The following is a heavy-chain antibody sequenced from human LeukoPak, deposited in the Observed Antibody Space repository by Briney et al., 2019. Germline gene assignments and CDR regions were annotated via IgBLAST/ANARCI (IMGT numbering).Heavy chain of an antibody. D-gene: IGHD5-18*01. CDR1: GFSVSSNY. V-gene: IGHV3-53*01. Sequence: GGSLRLSCTASGFSVSSNYMSWVRRAPGRGLEWVSTIYSGGGTYYADSVKGRFTISRDNSKNTLYLQMNSLRAEDTAVYYCARGEDTAKNAFDIWGQGTLVTVSS. J-gene: IGHJ3*02. CDR3: ARGEDTAKNAFDI. CDR2: IYSGGGT.